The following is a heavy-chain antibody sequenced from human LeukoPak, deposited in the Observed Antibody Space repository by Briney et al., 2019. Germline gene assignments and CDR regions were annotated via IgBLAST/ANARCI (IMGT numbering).Heavy chain of an antibody. CDR3: AVVPAAPEIWFDP. J-gene: IGHJ5*02. Sequence: ASVKVSCKASGGTFSSYAISWVRQAPGQGLEWRGGIIPIFGTANYAQKFQGRVTITADESTSTAYMELSSLRSEDTAVYYCAVVPAAPEIWFDPWGQGTLVTVSS. D-gene: IGHD2-2*01. CDR1: GGTFSSYA. V-gene: IGHV1-69*13. CDR2: IIPIFGTA.